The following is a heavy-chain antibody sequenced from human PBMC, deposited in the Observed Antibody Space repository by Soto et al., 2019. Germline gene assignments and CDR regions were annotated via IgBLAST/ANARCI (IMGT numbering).Heavy chain of an antibody. Sequence: QVQLVQSGAEVKKPGASVKVSCKASGYTFTSYGISWVRQAPGQGLEWMGWISAYNGNTNYAQKLQGRGTMTTDTSTSTAYMELRSLRSDDTAVYYCARDRDIVVVPAAAVLYYYYGMDVWGQGTTVTVSS. D-gene: IGHD2-2*01. CDR3: ARDRDIVVVPAAAVLYYYYGMDV. CDR2: ISAYNGNT. CDR1: GYTFTSYG. J-gene: IGHJ6*02. V-gene: IGHV1-18*04.